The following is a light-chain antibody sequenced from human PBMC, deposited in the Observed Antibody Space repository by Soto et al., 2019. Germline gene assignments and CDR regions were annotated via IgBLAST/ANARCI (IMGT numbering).Light chain of an antibody. V-gene: IGLV6-57*04. J-gene: IGLJ2*01. CDR2: EDN. CDR3: QSYDSNTVV. Sequence: NFMLTQPHSVSDSPGKTVIISCTRSSGGIARNSVQWYQQRPGSAPTTVIYEDNQRPSGVPDRFSGSTAGSSNSASLTISGLQTEDESDDCCQSYDSNTVVFGGGTKLTVL. CDR1: SGGIARNS.